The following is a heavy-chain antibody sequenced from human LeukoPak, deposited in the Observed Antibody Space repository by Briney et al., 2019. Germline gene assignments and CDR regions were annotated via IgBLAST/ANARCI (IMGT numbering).Heavy chain of an antibody. D-gene: IGHD3-3*01. J-gene: IGHJ5*02. V-gene: IGHV4-59*01. CDR3: ARDVFGVTLGRFDP. CDR1: GGSISSYY. Sequence: SETLSLTCTVSGGSISSYYWSWIRQPPGKGLEWIGYIQSSGSTNYTPSLKSRVTISVDTSKNQFSLKLTSVTAADTAVYYCARDVFGVTLGRFDPWGQGTLVTVSS. CDR2: IQSSGST.